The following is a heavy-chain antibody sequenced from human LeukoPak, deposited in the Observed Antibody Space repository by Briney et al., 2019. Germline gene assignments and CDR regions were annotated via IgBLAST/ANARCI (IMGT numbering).Heavy chain of an antibody. Sequence: PGGSLRLSCAASGFTFSSYSMNWVRQAPGKGLEWMGGFDPEDGETIYAQKFQGRVTMTEDTSTDTAYMELSSLRSEDTAVYYCATSIVDVTGRVPARYYYGMDVWGQGTTVTVSS. CDR2: FDPEDGET. D-gene: IGHD3-16*02. V-gene: IGHV1-24*01. CDR1: GFTFSSYS. CDR3: ATSIVDVTGRVPARYYYGMDV. J-gene: IGHJ6*02.